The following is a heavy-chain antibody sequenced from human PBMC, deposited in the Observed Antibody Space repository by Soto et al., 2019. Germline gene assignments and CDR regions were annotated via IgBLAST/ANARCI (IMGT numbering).Heavy chain of an antibody. CDR1: GFTFSSYS. CDR3: AREGPTDYDFWSGFDAPDPMDV. V-gene: IGHV3-48*01. D-gene: IGHD3-3*01. J-gene: IGHJ6*03. CDR2: ISSSSSTI. Sequence: GGSLRLSCAASGFTFSSYSMNWVRQAPGKGLEWVSYISSSSSTIYYADSLKGRFTISRDNAKNSLYQKMNSLRAEDTAVYYCAREGPTDYDFWSGFDAPDPMDVWGKGTTVTVSS.